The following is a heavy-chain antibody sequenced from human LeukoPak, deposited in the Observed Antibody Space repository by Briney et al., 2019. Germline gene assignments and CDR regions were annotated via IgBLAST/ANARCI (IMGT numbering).Heavy chain of an antibody. V-gene: IGHV3-11*06. CDR1: GFTFSDYY. J-gene: IGHJ6*04. CDR2: ISTSSTYT. CDR3: ARAQVVPAATYYYYYGMDV. D-gene: IGHD2-2*01. Sequence: GGSLRLSCAASGFTFSDYYMNWIRLAPGKGLEWVSSISTSSTYTNYADSMRGRFTISRDNANNSLYLQMNSLRAEDTAVYYCARAQVVPAATYYYYYGMDVWGKGTTVTVSS.